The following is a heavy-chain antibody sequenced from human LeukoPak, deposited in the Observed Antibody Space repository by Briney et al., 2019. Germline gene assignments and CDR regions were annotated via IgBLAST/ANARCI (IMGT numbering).Heavy chain of an antibody. CDR3: ARAEVVSYYYDSSGYYHH. D-gene: IGHD3-22*01. J-gene: IGHJ5*02. CDR2: IKEDGSEE. Sequence: PGGSLRLSCTASGFTFSTYWMSWVRQTPEKGLEWVANIKEDGSEEVYVDSVKGRFTISRDNAKSSLYLQMNSLRAEDTAVYYCARAEVVSYYYDSSGYYHHWGQGTLVTVSS. V-gene: IGHV3-7*02. CDR1: GFTFSTYW.